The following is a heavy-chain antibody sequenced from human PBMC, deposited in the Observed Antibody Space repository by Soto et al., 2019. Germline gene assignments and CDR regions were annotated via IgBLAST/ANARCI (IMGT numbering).Heavy chain of an antibody. CDR2: IKQDGSEK. CDR1: GFTFSSYC. CDR3: ARERRWVRGVYGMDV. Sequence: GGSLRLSCAASGFTFSSYCMSWVRQAPGKGLEWVANIKQDGSEKYYVDSVKGRFTISRDNAKNSLYLQMNSLRAEDTAVYYCARERRWVRGVYGMDVWGQGTTVTVSS. D-gene: IGHD3-10*01. V-gene: IGHV3-7*01. J-gene: IGHJ6*02.